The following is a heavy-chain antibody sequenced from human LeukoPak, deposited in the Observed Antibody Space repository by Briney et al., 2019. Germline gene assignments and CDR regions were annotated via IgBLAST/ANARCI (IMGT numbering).Heavy chain of an antibody. V-gene: IGHV4-34*01. CDR2: INHSGST. J-gene: IGHJ6*02. CDR3: ARASYSSTRNQYYGMDV. D-gene: IGHD2-2*01. CDR1: GRSFSGYY. Sequence: PSETLSLTCAVYGRSFSGYYWSWIRQPPGKGLEWIGEINHSGSTNYNPSLKSRVTISVDTSKNQISLKLSSVTAADTAVYYCARASYSSTRNQYYGMDVWGQGTTVTVSS.